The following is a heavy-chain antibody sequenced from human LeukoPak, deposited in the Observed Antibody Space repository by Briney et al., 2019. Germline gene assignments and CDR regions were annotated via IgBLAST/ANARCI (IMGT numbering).Heavy chain of an antibody. CDR2: IKQDGSET. D-gene: IGHD1-26*01. J-gene: IGHJ4*02. CDR3: TQIEWERWRG. CDR1: GYTFTSYD. Sequence: SCKASGYTFTSYDINWVRQAPGKGLEWVANIKQDGSETHYVDSVKGRFTISRDNTKESLYLQMNSLRAEDTAVYYCTQIEWERWRGWGQGTLVTVSS. V-gene: IGHV3-7*01.